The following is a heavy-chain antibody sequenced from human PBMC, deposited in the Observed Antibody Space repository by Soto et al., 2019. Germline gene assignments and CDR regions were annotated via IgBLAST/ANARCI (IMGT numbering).Heavy chain of an antibody. D-gene: IGHD3-9*01. Sequence: TGGSLRLSCAASGFTFSSYAMSWVRQAPGKGLEWVAAISGSAGSTYYADSVKGRFTISKDNSRNTLYLQMNSLRAEDTAVYYCAKDGSNYDILTGYYFGRFDPWGQGTLVTVSS. J-gene: IGHJ5*02. CDR3: AKDGSNYDILTGYYFGRFDP. CDR1: GFTFSSYA. CDR2: ISGSAGST. V-gene: IGHV3-23*01.